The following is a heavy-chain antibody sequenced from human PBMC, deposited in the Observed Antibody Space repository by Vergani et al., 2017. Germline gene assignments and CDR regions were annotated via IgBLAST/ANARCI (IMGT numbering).Heavy chain of an antibody. CDR2: IVVGSGNT. CDR3: AGGRRIYSNYFYYYYMDV. CDR1: GFTFTSSA. J-gene: IGHJ6*03. V-gene: IGHV1-58*02. Sequence: QMQLVQSGPEVKKPGTSVKVSCKASGFTFTSSAMQWVRQARGQPLEWIGWIVVGSGNTNYAQKFQERVTITRDMSTRTAYMELSSLRSEDTAVYYCAGGRRIYSNYFYYYYMDVWGKGTTVTVSS. D-gene: IGHD4-11*01.